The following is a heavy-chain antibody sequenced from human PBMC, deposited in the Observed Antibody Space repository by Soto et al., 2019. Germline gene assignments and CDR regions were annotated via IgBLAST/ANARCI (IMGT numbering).Heavy chain of an antibody. V-gene: IGHV3-66*01. J-gene: IGHJ4*02. CDR1: GFDASVNF. Sequence: GGSLRLSCAASGFDASVNFMTWVRQAPGRGLEWVSTINNAGSTFYADSVKGRFTISGDNSKNTLYLQMNSLRAEDTAVYYCAREAYYYDSSGYYPGPFDYWGQGTLVTVSS. D-gene: IGHD3-22*01. CDR3: AREAYYYDSSGYYPGPFDY. CDR2: INNAGST.